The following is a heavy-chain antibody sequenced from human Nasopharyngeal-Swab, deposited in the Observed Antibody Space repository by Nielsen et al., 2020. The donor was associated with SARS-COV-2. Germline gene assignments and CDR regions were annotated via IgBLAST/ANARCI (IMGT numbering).Heavy chain of an antibody. CDR2: ISAYNGNT. D-gene: IGHD3-3*01. Sequence: ASVKVSCKASGYTFTSYGISWVRQAPGQGLEWMGWISAYNGNTNYAQKLQGRVTMTTDTSTSTAYMELRSLRSDDTAVYYCARKIFGVANYYYYYMDVWGKGTTVTVSS. J-gene: IGHJ6*03. CDR1: GYTFTSYG. V-gene: IGHV1-18*01. CDR3: ARKIFGVANYYYYYMDV.